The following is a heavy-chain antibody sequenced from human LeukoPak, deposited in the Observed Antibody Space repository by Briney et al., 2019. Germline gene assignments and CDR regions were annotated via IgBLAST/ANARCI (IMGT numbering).Heavy chain of an antibody. Sequence: GGSLRLSCAASGFTFSTYAMSWVRQAPGKGLEWVANIKQDGSEKYYVESVQGRFTISRDNAKNSLFLQMSGLRVEDTAMYYCTSKYPSALDHYWGQGTLVTVSS. D-gene: IGHD2-2*02. J-gene: IGHJ4*02. CDR3: TSKYPSALDHY. V-gene: IGHV3-7*01. CDR1: GFTFSTYA. CDR2: IKQDGSEK.